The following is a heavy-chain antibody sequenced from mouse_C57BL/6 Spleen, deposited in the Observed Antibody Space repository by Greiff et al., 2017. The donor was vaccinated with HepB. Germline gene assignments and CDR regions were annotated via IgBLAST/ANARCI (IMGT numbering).Heavy chain of an antibody. CDR1: GFNIKNTY. CDR3: AKAVTTVVGGDWFAY. D-gene: IGHD1-1*01. V-gene: IGHV14-3*01. J-gene: IGHJ3*01. Sequence: EVQRVESVAELVRPGASVKLSCTASGFNIKNTYMHWVKQRPEQGLEWIGRIDPANGNTKYAPKFQGKATITADTSSNTAYLQLSSLTSEDTAIYYCAKAVTTVVGGDWFAYWGQGTLVTVSA. CDR2: IDPANGNT.